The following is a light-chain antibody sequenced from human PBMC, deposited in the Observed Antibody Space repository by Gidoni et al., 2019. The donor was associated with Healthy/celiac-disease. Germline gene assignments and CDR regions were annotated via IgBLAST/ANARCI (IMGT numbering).Light chain of an antibody. CDR2: DAS. CDR1: QSVSSY. J-gene: IGKJ1*01. CDR3: QQRSNWRWT. Sequence: DIVLTQSPATLSLSPGERATLACRASQSVSSYLAWYQQKPGRAPRLLLYDASNRATGIPARFSGSGSGTDFTLTISSLEPEDFAVYYCQQRSNWRWTFGQGTKVEIK. V-gene: IGKV3-11*01.